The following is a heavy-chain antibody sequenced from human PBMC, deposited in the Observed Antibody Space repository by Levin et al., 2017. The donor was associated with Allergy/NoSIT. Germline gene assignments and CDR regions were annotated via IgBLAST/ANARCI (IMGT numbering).Heavy chain of an antibody. V-gene: IGHV4-59*01. CDR3: ARERGGDIAARYYFDY. J-gene: IGHJ4*02. Sequence: NASETLSLTCTVSGGPINSYYWSWIRQSPAKGLEWIGSIYYNGRTNNNPSLESRLTMSIDTSKREFSLRLSSATAADTAVYYCARERGGDIAARYYFDYWGQGTLVTVSS. CDR1: GGPINSYY. CDR2: IYYNGRT. D-gene: IGHD3-16*01.